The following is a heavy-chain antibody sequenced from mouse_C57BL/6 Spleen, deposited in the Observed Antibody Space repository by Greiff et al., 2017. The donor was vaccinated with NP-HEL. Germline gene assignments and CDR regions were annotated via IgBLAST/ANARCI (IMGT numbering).Heavy chain of an antibody. J-gene: IGHJ3*01. CDR2: IWSDGST. D-gene: IGHD1-1*01. CDR3: ARHEEGNGSSPFAY. V-gene: IGHV2-6-1*01. CDR1: GFSLTSYG. Sequence: QVQLKQSGPGLVAPSQSLSITCTVSGFSLTSYGVHWVRQPPGKGLEWLVVIWSDGSTTYNSALKSRLSISKDNSKSQVFLKMNSLQTDDTAMYYCARHEEGNGSSPFAYWGQGTLVTVSA.